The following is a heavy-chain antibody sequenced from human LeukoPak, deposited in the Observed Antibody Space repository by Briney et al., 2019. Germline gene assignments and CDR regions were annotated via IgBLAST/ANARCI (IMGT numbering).Heavy chain of an antibody. CDR3: AREEPCSGGSCATLGYFGY. Sequence: ASVKVSCKASGYTFTGYYMHWVREAPGQGLEWMGWINPNSGGTNYAQKFQGRVTMTRDTSISTAYMELSRLRSDDTAVYYCAREEPCSGGSCATLGYFGYWGQGTLVTVSS. J-gene: IGHJ4*02. CDR1: GYTFTGYY. D-gene: IGHD2-15*01. CDR2: INPNSGGT. V-gene: IGHV1-2*02.